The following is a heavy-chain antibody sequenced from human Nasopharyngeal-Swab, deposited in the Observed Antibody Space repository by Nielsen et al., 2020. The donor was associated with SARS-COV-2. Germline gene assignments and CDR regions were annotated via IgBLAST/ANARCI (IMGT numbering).Heavy chain of an antibody. CDR2: ISSSSSYI. V-gene: IGHV3-21*01. CDR3: ARGRPLGGYYFGYFDY. D-gene: IGHD3-3*01. J-gene: IGHJ4*02. Sequence: GESLKISCAASGFTFITYAMSWVRQAPGKGLEWVSSISSSSSYIYYADSVKGRFTISRDNAKNSLYLQMNSLRAEDTAVYFCARGRPLGGYYFGYFDYWGQGTLVTVSS. CDR1: GFTFITYA.